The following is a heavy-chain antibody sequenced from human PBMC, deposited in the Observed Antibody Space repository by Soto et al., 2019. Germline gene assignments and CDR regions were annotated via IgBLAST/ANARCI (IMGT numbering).Heavy chain of an antibody. V-gene: IGHV4-31*03. D-gene: IGHD7-27*01. CDR3: ARDTGLAPTVWGY. CDR1: GDSIRGGGHY. J-gene: IGHJ4*03. Sequence: QVQLQESGPGLVKPSQTLSLTCSVSGDSIRGGGHYWNWIRQFPGKGLEWIGYVYHSGGTHYNPSLRGRLPISIDTSKNQFSLRLISVTAADTALYYCARDTGLAPTVWGYWGHGTQVTVSS. CDR2: VYHSGGT.